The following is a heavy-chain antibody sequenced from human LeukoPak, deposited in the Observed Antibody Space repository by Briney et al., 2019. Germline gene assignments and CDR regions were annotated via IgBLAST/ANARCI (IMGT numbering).Heavy chain of an antibody. CDR2: IYYSGST. D-gene: IGHD3-9*01. V-gene: IGHV4-39*07. Sequence: KPSETLSLTCTVYGGSISSSSYYWRWIRQPPGKGLEWIGSIYYSGSTYYNPSLKSRVTISVDTSKNQFSLKLSSVTAADTAVYYCARSPRRSTERYFDWLPKLYFDYWGQGTLVTVSS. J-gene: IGHJ4*02. CDR1: GGSISSSSYY. CDR3: ARSPRRSTERYFDWLPKLYFDY.